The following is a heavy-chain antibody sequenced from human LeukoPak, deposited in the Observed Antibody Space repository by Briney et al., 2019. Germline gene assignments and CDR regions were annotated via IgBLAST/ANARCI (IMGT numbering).Heavy chain of an antibody. V-gene: IGHV4-4*07. CDR3: ARVVEMATIRFGYDAFDI. CDR2: IYTSGST. D-gene: IGHD5-24*01. Sequence: PSETLSLTCTVSGGSISRYYWSWIRQPAGKGLEWIGRIYTSGSTNYNPSLKSRVTMSVDTSKNQFSLKLSSVTAADTAVYYCARVVEMATIRFGYDAFDIWGQGTMVTVSS. CDR1: GGSISRYY. J-gene: IGHJ3*02.